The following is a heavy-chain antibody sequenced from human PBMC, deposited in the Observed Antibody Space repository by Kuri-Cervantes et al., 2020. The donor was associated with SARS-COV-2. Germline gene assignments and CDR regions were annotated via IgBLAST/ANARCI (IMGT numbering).Heavy chain of an antibody. CDR3: ARDSPTWIHTFDY. D-gene: IGHD5-18*01. CDR1: GFTVSSNY. CDR2: IYSGGST. J-gene: IGHJ4*02. V-gene: IGHV3-66*02. Sequence: GESLKISCAASGFTVSSNYMSGVRQAPGKGLEWVSVIYSGGSTYYADSVKGRFTISRDNSKNTLYLQMNSLRAEDTAVYYCARDSPTWIHTFDYWGQGTLVTVSS.